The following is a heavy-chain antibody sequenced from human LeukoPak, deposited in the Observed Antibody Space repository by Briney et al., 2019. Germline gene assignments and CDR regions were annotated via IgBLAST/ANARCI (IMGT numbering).Heavy chain of an antibody. CDR2: FSAAGT. Sequence: PGGSPRLSCVGSGFTFRNYAMNWVRQAPGKGLEWVSGFSAAGTYYADSVKGRFTTSRDDSKNTIYLQMNSLTAEDTGVYYCAKDRVRGNGWDIDYWGQGTLVTVSS. CDR3: AKDRVRGNGWDIDY. D-gene: IGHD6-19*01. V-gene: IGHV3-23*01. J-gene: IGHJ4*02. CDR1: GFTFRNYA.